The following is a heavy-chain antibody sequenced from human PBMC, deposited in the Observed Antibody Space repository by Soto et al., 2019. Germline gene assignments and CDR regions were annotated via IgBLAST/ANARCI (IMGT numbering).Heavy chain of an antibody. CDR2: IWYDGSNK. J-gene: IGHJ6*02. V-gene: IGHV3-33*01. Sequence: QVQLVESGGGVVQPGRSLRLSCAASGFTFSSYGMHWVRQAPGKGLEWVAVIWYDGSNKYYADSVKGRFTISRDNSKNTLYLQRNSLRAEDTAVYYCARDRGGSRDYYYYYGMDVWGQGTTVTVSS. CDR3: ARDRGGSRDYYYYYGMDV. CDR1: GFTFSSYG. D-gene: IGHD1-26*01.